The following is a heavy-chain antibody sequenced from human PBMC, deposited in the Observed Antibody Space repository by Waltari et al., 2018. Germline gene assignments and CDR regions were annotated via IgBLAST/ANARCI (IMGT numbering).Heavy chain of an antibody. J-gene: IGHJ2*01. CDR1: GFTFSSYS. D-gene: IGHD2-15*01. CDR2: ISSSSSYI. Sequence: EVQLVESGGGLVKPGGSLRLSCAASGFTFSSYSMNWVRQAPGKGLEWVSSISSSSSYIYYADSVKGRFTISRDNAKNSLYLQMNSLRAEDTAVYYCARVRKGRLYWYFDLWGRGTLVTVSS. V-gene: IGHV3-21*01. CDR3: ARVRKGRLYWYFDL.